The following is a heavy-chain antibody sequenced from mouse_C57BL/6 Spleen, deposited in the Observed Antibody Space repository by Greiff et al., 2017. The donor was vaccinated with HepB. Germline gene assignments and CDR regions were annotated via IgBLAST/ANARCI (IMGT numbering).Heavy chain of an antibody. V-gene: IGHV1-22*01. Sequence: VQLQQSGPELVKPGASVKMSCKASGYTFTDYNMHWVKQSHGKSLEWIGYINPNNGGTSYNQKFKGKATLTVNKSSSTAYMELRSLTSEDSAVYYCAEKLGDWYFDVWGTGTTVTVSS. CDR2: INPNNGGT. CDR1: GYTFTDYN. D-gene: IGHD4-1*01. J-gene: IGHJ1*03. CDR3: AEKLGDWYFDV.